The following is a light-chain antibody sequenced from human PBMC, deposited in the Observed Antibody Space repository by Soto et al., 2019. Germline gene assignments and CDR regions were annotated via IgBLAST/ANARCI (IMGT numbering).Light chain of an antibody. V-gene: IGKV1-5*01. CDR1: QYIGRY. Sequence: DIQMTQSPSSLSASVGDRVTITCRAGQYIGRYLNWYQQKPGKAPKLLIYAASNLQSGVPSRFSGSGSGTEFTLTISSLQPDDFATYYCQQYNSYSFGQRSKADIK. CDR3: QQYNSYS. J-gene: IGKJ1*01. CDR2: AAS.